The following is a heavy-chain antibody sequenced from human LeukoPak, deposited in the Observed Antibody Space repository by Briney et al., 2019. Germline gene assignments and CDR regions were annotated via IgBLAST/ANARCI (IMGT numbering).Heavy chain of an antibody. CDR3: ARDLYYYDSSGYLTPFDY. J-gene: IGHJ4*02. Sequence: GGSLRLSCAASGFTFSSYSMNWVRQAPGKGLEWVSSISSSSSYIYYADSVKGRFTISRDNAKNSLYLQMNSLRAEDTAVYYCARDLYYYDSSGYLTPFDYWGQGTLVTVSS. D-gene: IGHD3-22*01. CDR2: ISSSSSYI. CDR1: GFTFSSYS. V-gene: IGHV3-21*01.